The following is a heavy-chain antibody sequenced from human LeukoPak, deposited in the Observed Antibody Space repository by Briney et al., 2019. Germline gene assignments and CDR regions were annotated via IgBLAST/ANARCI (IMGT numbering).Heavy chain of an antibody. J-gene: IGHJ4*02. CDR3: AAAAGPRGARFDY. CDR1: GYSFTSYW. Sequence: GESLKIACKGSGYSFTSYWIGWVRQMPGKGLEWMGIIYPGDSDTRYSPSFQGQVTISADKSISTAYLQWSSLKASDTAMYYRAAAAGPRGARFDYWGQGTLVTVSS. V-gene: IGHV5-51*01. CDR2: IYPGDSDT. D-gene: IGHD6-13*01.